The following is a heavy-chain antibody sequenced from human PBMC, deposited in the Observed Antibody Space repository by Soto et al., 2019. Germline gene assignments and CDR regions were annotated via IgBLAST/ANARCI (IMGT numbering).Heavy chain of an antibody. CDR3: AKDIAVAGYFDY. V-gene: IGHV3-23*01. J-gene: IGHJ4*02. CDR2: IGGSGGST. D-gene: IGHD6-19*01. CDR1: GSTFSTFP. Sequence: EVQLLESGGGLVQPGGSLGFACAAPGSTFSTFPLGWVRRPPGKGLEWVSAIGGSGGSTYYADSVKGRFTISRDNSKNTLYLQMNSLRAEDTAVYYCAKDIAVAGYFDYWGQGTLVTVSS.